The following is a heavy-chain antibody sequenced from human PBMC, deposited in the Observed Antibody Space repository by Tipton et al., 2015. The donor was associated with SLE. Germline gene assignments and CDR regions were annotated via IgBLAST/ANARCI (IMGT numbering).Heavy chain of an antibody. J-gene: IGHJ1*01. Sequence: TLSLTCTVSGGSISSGDYYWSWIRQPPGKGLEWIGYIYYSGSTYYNPSLKSRVTISVDTSKNQFSLKLTSVTAADTAVYYCARGPPWGVVVAATRYFQHWGQGTLVTVSS. V-gene: IGHV4-30-4*01. CDR2: IYYSGST. D-gene: IGHD2-15*01. CDR1: GGSISSGDYY. CDR3: ARGPPWGVVVAATRYFQH.